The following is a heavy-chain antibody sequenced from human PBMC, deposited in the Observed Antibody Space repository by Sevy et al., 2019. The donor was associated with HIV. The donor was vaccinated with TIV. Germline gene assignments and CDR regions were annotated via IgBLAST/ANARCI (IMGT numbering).Heavy chain of an antibody. D-gene: IGHD3-3*01. CDR3: AGRKVGDFWSGSIRGPWAGGPLFDY. CDR1: GFTFSSYA. V-gene: IGHV3-23*01. J-gene: IGHJ4*02. CDR2: ISHSGDST. Sequence: GGSLRLSCTSSGFTFSSYAMNWVRQAPGKGLEWVSTISHSGDSTYYADSVKGRFTISRDNSDNTLYLQMNSLRAEDTALYYCAGRKVGDFWSGSIRGPWAGGPLFDYWGQGTLVTVSS.